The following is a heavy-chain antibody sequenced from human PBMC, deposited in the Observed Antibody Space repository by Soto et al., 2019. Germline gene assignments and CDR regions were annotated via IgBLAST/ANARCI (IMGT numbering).Heavy chain of an antibody. Sequence: ASVKVSCKASGYTFTSYDINWVRQATGQGLEWMGWMNPNSGNTGYAQKFQGRVTMTRNTSISTAYMELSSLRSEDTAVYYCARGRGKDYDILTGYSYYFDYWGQGTLVTVSS. V-gene: IGHV1-8*01. CDR1: GYTFTSYD. CDR2: MNPNSGNT. D-gene: IGHD3-9*01. J-gene: IGHJ4*02. CDR3: ARGRGKDYDILTGYSYYFDY.